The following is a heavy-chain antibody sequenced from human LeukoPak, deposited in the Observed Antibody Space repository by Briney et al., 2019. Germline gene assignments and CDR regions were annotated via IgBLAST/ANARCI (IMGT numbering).Heavy chain of an antibody. CDR1: GFAFSSYG. J-gene: IGHJ4*02. CDR3: AKDLCGGGDCYSDY. Sequence: GGSLRLSCAASGFAFSSYGMSWVRQAPGKGLEWVSAISGSGGSTYYADSVKGRFTISRDNSKNTLYLQMNSLRAEDTAVYYCAKDLCGGGDCYSDYWGQGTLVTVSS. D-gene: IGHD2-21*02. CDR2: ISGSGGST. V-gene: IGHV3-23*01.